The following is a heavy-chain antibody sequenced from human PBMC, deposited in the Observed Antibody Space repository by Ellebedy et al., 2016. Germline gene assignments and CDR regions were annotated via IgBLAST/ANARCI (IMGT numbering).Heavy chain of an antibody. CDR2: ISSSSSTI. Sequence: GGSLRLSXAASGFTFSDYYMSWIRQDPGKGLEWVSYISSSSSTIYYADSVKGRFTISRDNAKNSLYLQMNSLRAEDTAVYYCARSKKVPAAIGTFDYWGQGTLVTVSS. CDR3: ARSKKVPAAIGTFDY. V-gene: IGHV3-11*04. CDR1: GFTFSDYY. J-gene: IGHJ4*02. D-gene: IGHD2-2*01.